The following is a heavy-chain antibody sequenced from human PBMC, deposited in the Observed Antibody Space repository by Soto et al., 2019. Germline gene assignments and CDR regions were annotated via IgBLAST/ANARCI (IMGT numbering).Heavy chain of an antibody. D-gene: IGHD4-17*01. J-gene: IGHJ5*02. CDR2: IIPIFGTA. CDR1: GGTFSSYA. CDR3: ARTLDYGRNSNWFDP. V-gene: IGHV1-69*01. Sequence: QVQLVQSGAEVKKPGSSVKVSCKASGGTFSSYAISWVRQAPGQGLEWMGGIIPIFGTANYAQKFQGRVKINADESTSTAYMELSRLRSEDTAVYYCARTLDYGRNSNWFDPWGQGTLVTVSS.